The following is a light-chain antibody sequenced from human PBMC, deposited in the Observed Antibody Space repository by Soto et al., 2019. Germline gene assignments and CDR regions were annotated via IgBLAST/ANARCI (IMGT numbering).Light chain of an antibody. J-gene: IGKJ5*01. V-gene: IGKV2-30*02. Sequence: DVVMTQSPISLPVTRGQPASIACRSNQSLEHSDGIASFSWFQQRTRGSTRRVTYKVSNPDSGVPASFSGSGSGNGFALKISRVEAEDVGVYYCMQGTHWPITFGQGTGLEI. CDR3: MQGTHWPIT. CDR2: KVS. CDR1: QSLEHSDGIAS.